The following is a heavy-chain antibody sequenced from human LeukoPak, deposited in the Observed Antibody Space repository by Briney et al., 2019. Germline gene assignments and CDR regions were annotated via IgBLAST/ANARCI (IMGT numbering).Heavy chain of an antibody. CDR2: INPNSGGT. CDR1: GYTFTGYY. D-gene: IGHD2-2*02. CDR3: ARDPLGVVVPAAIRGPDY. V-gene: IGHV1-2*02. Sequence: ASVKDSCKASGYTFTGYYTHWVRQAPGQGLEWMGWINPNSGGTNYAQKFQGRVTMTRDTSISTAYMELSRLRSDDTAVYYCARDPLGVVVPAAIRGPDYWGQGTLVTVSS. J-gene: IGHJ4*02.